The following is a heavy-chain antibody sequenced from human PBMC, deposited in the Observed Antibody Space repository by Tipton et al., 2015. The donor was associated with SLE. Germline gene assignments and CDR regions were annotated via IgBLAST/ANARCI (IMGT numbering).Heavy chain of an antibody. CDR1: GYSISSGYY. CDR2: IYHSGST. V-gene: IGHV4-38-2*02. J-gene: IGHJ6*02. CDR3: ARGGDVVVVPAAQTGGMDV. Sequence: VKPSETLSLTCTVSGYSISSGYYWGWIRQPPGKGLEWIGSIYHSGSTYYNPSLKSRVTISVDTSKNQFSLKLSSVTAADTAVYYCARGGDVVVVPAAQTGGMDVWGQGTTVTVSS. D-gene: IGHD2-2*01.